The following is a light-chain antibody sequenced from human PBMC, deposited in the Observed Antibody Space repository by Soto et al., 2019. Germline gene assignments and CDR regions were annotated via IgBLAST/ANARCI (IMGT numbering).Light chain of an antibody. CDR2: AAS. V-gene: IGKV1-39*01. CDR1: QTISSH. J-gene: IGKJ1*01. Sequence: DIQMTQSPSYLSATVGDRVTITCRASQTISSHLNWYQQKQGKAPKLLIYAASSLHSGVPSRFSGSGSGTDFTLTISSLQPDDFATYYCQQSYSTWTCGQGTKVEIK. CDR3: QQSYSTWT.